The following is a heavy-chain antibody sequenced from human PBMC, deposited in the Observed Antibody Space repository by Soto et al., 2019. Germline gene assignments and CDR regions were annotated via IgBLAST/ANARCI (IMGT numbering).Heavy chain of an antibody. J-gene: IGHJ4*02. CDR3: ARNYDCVWGSSRGPFDY. D-gene: IGHD3-16*01. V-gene: IGHV4-59*01. CDR2: IYYSGST. CDR1: GGSISSYY. Sequence: SETLSLTCTVSGGSISSYYWSWIRQPPGKGLEWIGYIYYSGSTNYNPSLKSRVTISVDTSKNQFSLKLSSVTAADTAVYYCARNYDCVWGSSRGPFDYWGQGTLVTVSS.